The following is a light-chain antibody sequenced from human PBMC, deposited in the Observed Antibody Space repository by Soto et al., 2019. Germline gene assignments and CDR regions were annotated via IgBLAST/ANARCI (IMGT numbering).Light chain of an antibody. Sequence: ELVMTQSPATMSVSPWERATLACRASQSVSSTLACYQQKPGQDPRLLIYGASTKATGIPARFSGSGSGTEFTLTISRLQSEDFAVYYCQQYNNWPQTFGQGTKVEIK. J-gene: IGKJ1*01. CDR3: QQYNNWPQT. V-gene: IGKV3-15*01. CDR2: GAS. CDR1: QSVSST.